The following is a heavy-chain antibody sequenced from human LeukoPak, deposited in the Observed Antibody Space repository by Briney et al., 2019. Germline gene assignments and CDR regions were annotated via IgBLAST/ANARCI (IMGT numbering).Heavy chain of an antibody. D-gene: IGHD1-20*01. CDR3: ARDHNWAFDS. CDR2: IGLDSGFT. J-gene: IGHJ4*02. V-gene: IGHV3-48*04. Sequence: QTGGSLRLSCAASGFIFSDYSMNWVRQAPGRGLEWLSYIGLDSGFTSYADSVKGRFTISSDTARNSLYLHLNSLRAEDTALYFCARDHNWAFDSWGQGTLVTVSS. CDR1: GFIFSDYS.